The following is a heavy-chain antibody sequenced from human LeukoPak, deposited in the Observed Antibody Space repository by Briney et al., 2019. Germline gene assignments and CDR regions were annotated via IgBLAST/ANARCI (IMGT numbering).Heavy chain of an antibody. Sequence: GGSLRLSCAASGFTFSSYSMNWVRQAPGKGLEWVSSISSSSSYIYYADSVKGRFTISRDNAKNSLYLQMNSLRAEDTAVYYCARVPVVVLMVYDVGASSDVWGKGTTVTVSS. J-gene: IGHJ6*04. D-gene: IGHD2-8*01. CDR1: GFTFSSYS. V-gene: IGHV3-21*01. CDR3: ARVPVVVLMVYDVGASSDV. CDR2: ISSSSSYI.